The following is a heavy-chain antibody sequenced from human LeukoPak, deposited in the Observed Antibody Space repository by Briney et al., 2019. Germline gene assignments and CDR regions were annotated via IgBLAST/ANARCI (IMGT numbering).Heavy chain of an antibody. D-gene: IGHD3-10*01. J-gene: IGHJ6*02. CDR1: GGSISSYY. Sequence: SETLSLTCTVSGGSISSYYWSWIRQPPGKGLEWIGYTYYSGSTNYNPSLKSRVIISVDTSKNQFSLKVSSVTAADTAVYYCARHGRGYYNGMDVWGQGTTVTVSS. V-gene: IGHV4-59*08. CDR3: ARHGRGYYNGMDV. CDR2: TYYSGST.